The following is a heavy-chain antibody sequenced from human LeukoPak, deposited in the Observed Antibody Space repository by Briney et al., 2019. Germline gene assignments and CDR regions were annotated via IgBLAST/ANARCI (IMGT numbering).Heavy chain of an antibody. CDR1: GFTFRNYW. Sequence: GGSLRLSCTDSGFTFRNYWMTWVRQAPGKGLEWVANIKQDGSEKYYVDSVKGRFTISRENAKNSLYLQMNSLRAGDTAVYYCARETPDDSLEYWGQGTLVTVSS. J-gene: IGHJ4*02. V-gene: IGHV3-7*01. CDR2: IKQDGSEK. D-gene: IGHD3-22*01. CDR3: ARETPDDSLEY.